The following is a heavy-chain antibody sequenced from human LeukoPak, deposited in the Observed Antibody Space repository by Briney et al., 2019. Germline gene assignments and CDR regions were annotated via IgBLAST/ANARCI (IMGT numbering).Heavy chain of an antibody. D-gene: IGHD1-26*01. CDR2: IRYDGSNK. CDR3: AKSPSGSYYYYYYMDV. Sequence: GGSLRLSCAASGFTFSSYGMHWVRQAPGKRLERVAFIRYDGSNKYYADSVKGRFTISRDNSKNTLYLQMNSLRAEDTAVYYCAKSPSGSYYYYYYMDVWGKGTTVTVSS. V-gene: IGHV3-30*02. J-gene: IGHJ6*03. CDR1: GFTFSSYG.